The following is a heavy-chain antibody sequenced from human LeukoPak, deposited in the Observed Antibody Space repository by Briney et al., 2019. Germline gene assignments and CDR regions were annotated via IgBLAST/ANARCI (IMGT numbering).Heavy chain of an antibody. CDR3: ARTQGLYQWLAPYAHYFDY. CDR1: GGSFSGYY. Sequence: SETLSLTCAVYGGSFSGYYWSWIRQPPGKGLEWIGEINHSGSTNYNPSLKSRVTISVDTSKNQFSLKLSSMTAADTAVYYCARTQGLYQWLAPYAHYFDYWGQGTLVTVSS. V-gene: IGHV4-34*01. J-gene: IGHJ4*02. D-gene: IGHD6-19*01. CDR2: INHSGST.